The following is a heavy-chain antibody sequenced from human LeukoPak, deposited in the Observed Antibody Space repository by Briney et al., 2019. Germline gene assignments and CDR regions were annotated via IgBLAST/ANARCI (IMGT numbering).Heavy chain of an antibody. Sequence: SETLSLTCAVYGGSFSGYYWSWIRQPPGKGLEWIGEINHSGSTNYNPSLKNRVTISVDTSKNQFSLKLSSVTAADTAVYYCASLIPTLYFDYWGQGTLVTVSS. V-gene: IGHV4-34*01. D-gene: IGHD3-16*01. CDR2: INHSGST. J-gene: IGHJ4*02. CDR3: ASLIPTLYFDY. CDR1: GGSFSGYY.